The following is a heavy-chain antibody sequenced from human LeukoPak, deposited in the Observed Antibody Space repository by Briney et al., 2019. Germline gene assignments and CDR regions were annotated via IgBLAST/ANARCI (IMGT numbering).Heavy chain of an antibody. Sequence: PGGSLRLSCAASGFTFSSYSMNWVRQAAGKGLEWVSSISSSSSYIYYADSVKGRFTISRDNAKNSLYLQMNSLRAEDTAVYYCAREGATAFDYWGQGTLVTVSS. CDR2: ISSSSSYI. J-gene: IGHJ4*02. D-gene: IGHD1-26*01. CDR1: GFTFSSYS. CDR3: AREGATAFDY. V-gene: IGHV3-21*01.